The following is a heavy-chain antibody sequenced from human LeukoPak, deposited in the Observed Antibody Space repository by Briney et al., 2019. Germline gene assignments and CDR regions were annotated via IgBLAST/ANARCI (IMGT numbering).Heavy chain of an antibody. CDR2: IIPIFGTA. V-gene: IGHV1-69*13. J-gene: IGHJ4*02. CDR1: GGTFSSYD. CDR3: ARVRRPSNVGAIIFDY. Sequence: ASVKVSCKASGGTFSSYDCSWVRQAPGQGLEWMGGIIPIFGTANYAQKFQGRVTITADESTSTAYMELSSLRSEDTAVYYCARVRRPSNVGAIIFDYWGQGTLVTVSS. D-gene: IGHD1-26*01.